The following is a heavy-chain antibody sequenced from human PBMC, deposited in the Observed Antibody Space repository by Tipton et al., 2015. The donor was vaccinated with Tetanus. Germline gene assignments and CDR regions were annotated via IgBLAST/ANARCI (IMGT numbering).Heavy chain of an antibody. V-gene: IGHV4-31*03. CDR3: ARDQARGARGWNYFDY. CDR1: GGSISSGGYY. CDR2: IYYSGST. D-gene: IGHD1-26*01. Sequence: LVKPTQTLSLTCTVSGGSISSGGYYWSWIRQHPGKGLEWIGDIYYSGSTYYNPSLKSWVPISVDTSKNQFSLKLNSVTAADTAVYYCARDQARGARGWNYFDYWGQGTLVTVSS. J-gene: IGHJ4*02.